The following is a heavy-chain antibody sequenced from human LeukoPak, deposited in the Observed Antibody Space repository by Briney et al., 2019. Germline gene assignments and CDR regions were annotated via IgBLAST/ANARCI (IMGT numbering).Heavy chain of an antibody. J-gene: IGHJ4*02. CDR1: GYNFTTYW. CDR2: IYPGDSDT. D-gene: IGHD6-19*01. Sequence: GESLKISCKGSGYNFTTYWIGWVRQMPGKGLEWMGIIYPGDSDTRYSPSFQGQATISADNSISTAHLLWSSLETSDTAMYYCARLVSRQWPKDHFDYWGQGTLVTVSS. CDR3: ARLVSRQWPKDHFDY. V-gene: IGHV5-51*01.